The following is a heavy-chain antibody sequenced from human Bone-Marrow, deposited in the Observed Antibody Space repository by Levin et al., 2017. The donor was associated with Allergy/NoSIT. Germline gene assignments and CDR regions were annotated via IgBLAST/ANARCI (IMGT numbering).Heavy chain of an antibody. CDR2: IIGSGSAT. V-gene: IGHV3-23*01. CDR3: AKMEQQLVQGTFQE. D-gene: IGHD1-1*01. CDR1: GFTSGYFA. J-gene: IGHJ1*01. Sequence: GGSLRLSCAASGFTSGYFAMSWVRQTPGKGLEWVSSIIGSGSATYYAESVRGRFTISRDESKNTLYLQMNNLRADDTALYYCAKMEQQLVQGTFQEWGQGTLVTVSS.